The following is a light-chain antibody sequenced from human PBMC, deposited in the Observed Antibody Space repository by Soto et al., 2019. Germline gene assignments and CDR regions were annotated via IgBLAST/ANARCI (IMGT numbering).Light chain of an antibody. CDR2: EVI. V-gene: IGLV2-8*01. J-gene: IGLJ1*01. CDR1: SSAVGGFNY. CDR3: SSYAGSNSYV. Sequence: QSVLTQPPSASGSPGQSVTITCTGTSSAVGGFNYVSWYQQHPGNAPKLMIFEVIKRPSGVLDRFSGSKFDNTASLTVSGLQAEDEADYYCSSYAGSNSYVFGTGTKVTVL.